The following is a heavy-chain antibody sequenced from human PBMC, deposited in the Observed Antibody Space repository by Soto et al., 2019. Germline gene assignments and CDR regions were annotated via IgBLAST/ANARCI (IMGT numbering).Heavy chain of an antibody. CDR2: INIGGDTT. CDR3: AKLLVTQMPYYYYGLDV. V-gene: IGHV3-23*01. D-gene: IGHD2-21*02. Sequence: EVQLLESGGGLVQPGGSRRLSCGVSGFTFSNYAMSWVRQAPGKGLEWVSAINIGGDTTYYADSVKGRFTMSRDNSKNTLYLQMNSLRAEDTAVYYCAKLLVTQMPYYYYGLDVWGQGTTVTVSS. CDR1: GFTFSNYA. J-gene: IGHJ6*02.